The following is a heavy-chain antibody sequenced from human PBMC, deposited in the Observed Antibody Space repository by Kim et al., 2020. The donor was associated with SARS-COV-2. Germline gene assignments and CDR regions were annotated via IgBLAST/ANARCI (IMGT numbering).Heavy chain of an antibody. V-gene: IGHV1-3*01. D-gene: IGHD5-18*01. CDR3: ARGDPGYSYGYDY. Sequence: SQKLQGRVAITRDTYASTAYMELGSLRSEDTAVYFCARGDPGYSYGYDYWGQGTLVTVSS. J-gene: IGHJ4*02.